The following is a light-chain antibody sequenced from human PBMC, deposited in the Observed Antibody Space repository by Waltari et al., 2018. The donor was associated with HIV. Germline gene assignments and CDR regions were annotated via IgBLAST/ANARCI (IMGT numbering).Light chain of an antibody. CDR3: AAWDNSLSGLVV. CDR2: RHN. CDR1: SSNIGSNY. V-gene: IGLV1-47*01. Sequence: QSVLTQTPSASGTPGQRVTISCSGSSSNIGSNYVYWYQQLPGTAPKLLIYRHNERPSGVPDRFSGSKSGTSASLAISGLRSEDEADYYCAAWDNSLSGLVVFGGGTKLTVL. J-gene: IGLJ2*01.